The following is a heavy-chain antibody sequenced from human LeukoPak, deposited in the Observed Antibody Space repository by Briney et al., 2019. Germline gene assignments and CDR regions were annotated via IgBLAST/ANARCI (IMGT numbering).Heavy chain of an antibody. CDR1: GLPFSHSW. CDR2: IKEDGSSQ. Sequence: GPLGLSCVAPGLPFSHSWMTWVRQAPGKGLEWVGHIKEDGSSQNYADSVKGRFTISRDNAKSSLHLQMNGLRAEDTAMYYCVKDSGWFHFDSWGQGTLVTVSS. CDR3: VKDSGWFHFDS. D-gene: IGHD6-19*01. J-gene: IGHJ4*02. V-gene: IGHV3-7*03.